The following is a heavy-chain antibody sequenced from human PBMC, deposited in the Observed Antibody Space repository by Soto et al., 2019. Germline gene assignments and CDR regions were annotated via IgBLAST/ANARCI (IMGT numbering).Heavy chain of an antibody. V-gene: IGHV4-39*07. Sequence: PSETLSLTCTVSSGSISSTIYSWDWIRQPPGKGLEWIGSIYYSGSTYYNPSLKSRVTISVDTSKNQFSLKLSSVTAADTAVYYCARVNFVFNSGYVFDYWGQGTLVTVSS. CDR2: IYYSGST. D-gene: IGHD5-12*01. CDR3: ARVNFVFNSGYVFDY. CDR1: SGSISSTIYS. J-gene: IGHJ4*02.